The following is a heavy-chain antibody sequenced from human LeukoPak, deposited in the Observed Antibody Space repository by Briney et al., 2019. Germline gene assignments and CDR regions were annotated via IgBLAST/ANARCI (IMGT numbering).Heavy chain of an antibody. V-gene: IGHV1-18*01. Sequence: ASVKVSCKTSGYSFTTYGITWVRQAPGRGLEWMGWSNPDSGSTKYAQKLQGRVTMTTDTSATTAYMELKSLTSDDTAVYYCARMLSGGPFDNWGQGTLVTVSS. CDR1: GYSFTTYG. D-gene: IGHD5-12*01. J-gene: IGHJ4*02. CDR2: SNPDSGST. CDR3: ARMLSGGPFDN.